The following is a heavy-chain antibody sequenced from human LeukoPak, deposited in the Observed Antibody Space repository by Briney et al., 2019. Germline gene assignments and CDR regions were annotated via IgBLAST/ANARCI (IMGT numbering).Heavy chain of an antibody. J-gene: IGHJ6*03. V-gene: IGHV3-48*01. D-gene: IGHD3-10*01. CDR2: ISSSSSTI. CDR3: ARVRKDIQSMVRGQNYYYYYMDV. CDR1: GFTFNTYS. Sequence: GGSLRLSCVASGFTFNTYSMNWVHQAPGKGLEWFSYISSSSSTIYYADSVKGPFSISRDNAKNPLYLQMNSLRAEDTAVYYCARVRKDIQSMVRGQNYYYYYMDVWGKGTTVTISS.